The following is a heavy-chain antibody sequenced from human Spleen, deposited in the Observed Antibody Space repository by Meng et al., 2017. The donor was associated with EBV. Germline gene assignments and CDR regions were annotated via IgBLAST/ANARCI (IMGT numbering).Heavy chain of an antibody. D-gene: IGHD3-16*02. CDR1: GDSISSRNW. CDR3: ATYRGHYYFDF. V-gene: IGHV4-4*02. CDR2: VYHAGNI. J-gene: IGHJ4*02. Sequence: QVQMQESGPGLGRPSGALPLTCAGSGDSISSRNWWIWVRQPPGKGLEWIGEVYHAGNINYNPSLESRVTISIDKSKNQFSLNLTSVTAADTAVYYCATYRGHYYFDFWGQGTLVTVSS.